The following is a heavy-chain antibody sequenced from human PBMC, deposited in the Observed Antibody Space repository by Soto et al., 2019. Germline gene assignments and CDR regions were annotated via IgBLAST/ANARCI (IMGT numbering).Heavy chain of an antibody. CDR3: AKDDVIGYGIVGLDS. J-gene: IGHJ4*02. D-gene: IGHD1-26*01. CDR1: GFTFSSYG. CDR2: LSKDGSNK. V-gene: IGHV3-30*18. Sequence: QVQLVESGGGVVQPGRSLRLSCAASGFTFSSYGMHWVRQAPGKGLEWVAVLSKDGSNKYYEDSVKGRFTISRDNSKNTLYLQMNSLRVDDAAVYYCAKDDVIGYGIVGLDSWGQGTLVTVSS.